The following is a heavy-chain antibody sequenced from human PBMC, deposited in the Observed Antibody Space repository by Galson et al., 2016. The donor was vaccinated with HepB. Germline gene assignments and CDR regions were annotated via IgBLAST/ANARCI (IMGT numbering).Heavy chain of an antibody. Sequence: SLRLSCAASGFTFSSYWMHWVRQAPGKGLVWVSRINSDGSSMTYADSVKGRFTISRDNAKNTFYVEMNSLRVEDTAVYYCATTFGEFPAFLGMDVWGQGTTVTVSS. J-gene: IGHJ6*02. CDR1: GFTFSSYW. V-gene: IGHV3-74*03. D-gene: IGHD3-10*01. CDR2: INSDGSSM. CDR3: ATTFGEFPAFLGMDV.